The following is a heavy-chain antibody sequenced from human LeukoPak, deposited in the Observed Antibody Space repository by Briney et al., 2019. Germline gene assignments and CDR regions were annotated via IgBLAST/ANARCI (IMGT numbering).Heavy chain of an antibody. CDR1: GFTFSSYG. D-gene: IGHD1-26*01. CDR2: ISGSGGST. J-gene: IGHJ3*02. V-gene: IGHV3-23*01. CDR3: ARELREHGVFDI. Sequence: GGSLRLSCAASGFTFSSYGMSWVRQAPGKGLEWVSAISGSGGSTYYAASMRGRFSISRDNSKNTVYLQMSSLRAEDTAIYYCARELREHGVFDIWGQGTMVTVSS.